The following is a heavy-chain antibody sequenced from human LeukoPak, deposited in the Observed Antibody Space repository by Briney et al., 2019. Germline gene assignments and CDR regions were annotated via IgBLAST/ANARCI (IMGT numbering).Heavy chain of an antibody. D-gene: IGHD1-26*01. CDR3: ARGYALYSGRYIDFDY. Sequence: GASVKVSCKASGYTFTGHYMHWVRQAPGQGLEWMGWINPNNGGTNYAQKFQGRVTMTRDTSISTAYMKLSRLRSDDTAVYYCARGYALYSGRYIDFDYWGQGTLVTVSS. CDR2: INPNNGGT. J-gene: IGHJ4*02. CDR1: GYTFTGHY. V-gene: IGHV1-2*02.